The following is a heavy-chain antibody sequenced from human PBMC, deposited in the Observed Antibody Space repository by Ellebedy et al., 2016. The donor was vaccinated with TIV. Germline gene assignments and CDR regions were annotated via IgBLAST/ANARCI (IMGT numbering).Heavy chain of an antibody. CDR1: GFTFNSYS. CDR2: ISGSSSSM. V-gene: IGHV3-48*01. J-gene: IGHJ4*02. CDR3: ARGTEITSFVVDY. D-gene: IGHD2/OR15-2a*01. Sequence: GESLKISCAASGFTFNSYSMNWVRQAPGKGLEWISYISGSSSSMYCADSVKGRFTISRDNAKNSLYLQMNSLRAEDTAVYYCARGTEITSFVVDYWGQGTLVTVSS.